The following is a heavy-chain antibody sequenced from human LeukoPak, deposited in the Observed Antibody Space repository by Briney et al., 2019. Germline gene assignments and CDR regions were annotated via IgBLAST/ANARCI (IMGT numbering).Heavy chain of an antibody. V-gene: IGHV5-51*01. CDR1: GYSFTSYW. J-gene: IGHJ4*02. CDR2: IYPGDSDT. D-gene: IGHD4-17*01. Sequence: PGESLKISCKGSGYSFTSYWIGWVRQMPGKGLEWMGIIYPGDSDTRYSPSFQGQVTMSADKSINTAYLQWSSLKASDTAMYYCARRAPLSGESFDYWGQGTLVTVSS. CDR3: ARRAPLSGESFDY.